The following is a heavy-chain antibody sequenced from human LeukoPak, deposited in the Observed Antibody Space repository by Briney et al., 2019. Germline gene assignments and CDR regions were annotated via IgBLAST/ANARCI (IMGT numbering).Heavy chain of an antibody. V-gene: IGHV4-59*01. Sequence: SETLSLTCTVSGGSISSYYWSWIRQPPGKGLEWIVDIYYIGSTNYNPSLKCRVTISLDTSKNQFSLKWSSVTAADTAVYYCAREGVEMTLRAATDWYFDLWGRGTLVTVSS. J-gene: IGHJ2*01. CDR2: IYYIGST. CDR1: GGSISSYY. D-gene: IGHD5-24*01. CDR3: AREGVEMTLRAATDWYFDL.